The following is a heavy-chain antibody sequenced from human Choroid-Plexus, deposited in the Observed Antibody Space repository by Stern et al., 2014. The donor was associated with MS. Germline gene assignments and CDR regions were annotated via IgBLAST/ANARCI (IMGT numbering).Heavy chain of an antibody. Sequence: VQLVESGGGVVHPGKSLRLSWVISGFNFNNSALNWVRQAPGKGLEWVAGISYHGNDKYYADSVKGRFTIARDNSNNTLYLQMNSLRVEDTALYYYFAFGDFWGRGTLVTVSS. J-gene: IGHJ4*02. V-gene: IGHV3-30-3*01. D-gene: IGHD2-21*01. CDR1: GFNFNNSA. CDR3: FAFGDF. CDR2: ISYHGNDK.